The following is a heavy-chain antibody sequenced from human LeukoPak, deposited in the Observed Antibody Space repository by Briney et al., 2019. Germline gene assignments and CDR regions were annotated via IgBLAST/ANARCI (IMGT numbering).Heavy chain of an antibody. Sequence: SETLSLTCAVYGGSFSGYYWSWIRQPPGKGLEWIGEINHSGSTNYNPSLKSRVTISVDTSKNQFSLKLSSVTAADTAVYYCARSRRVGVAATNNWFDPWGQGTLVTVSS. CDR3: ARSRRVGVAATNNWFDP. CDR1: GGSFSGYY. V-gene: IGHV4-34*01. CDR2: INHSGST. D-gene: IGHD2-15*01. J-gene: IGHJ5*02.